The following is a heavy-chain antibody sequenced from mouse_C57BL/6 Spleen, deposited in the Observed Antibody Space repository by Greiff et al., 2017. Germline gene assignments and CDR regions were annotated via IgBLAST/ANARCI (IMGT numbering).Heavy chain of an antibody. V-gene: IGHV1-52*01. J-gene: IGHJ1*03. CDR3: ASYGRSWYFDV. CDR2: IDPSDSET. D-gene: IGHD1-1*01. CDR1: GYTFTSYW. Sequence: VQLQQPGAELVRPGSSVKLSCKASGYTFTSYWMHWVKQRPIQGLEWIGNIDPSDSETNYNQKFKDKATLTVDKSSSTAYMQLSSLTSEDSAVYYCASYGRSWYFDVWGTGTTVTVSS.